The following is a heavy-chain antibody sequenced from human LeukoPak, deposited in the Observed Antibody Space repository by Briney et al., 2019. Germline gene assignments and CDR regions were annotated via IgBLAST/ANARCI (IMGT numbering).Heavy chain of an antibody. CDR3: AGTYDSRNGYFDY. Sequence: GSSVKVSCKASGGTFSSYAISWVRQAPGQGLEWMGGIIPIFGTANYAQKFQGRVTITADESASTAYMELSSLRSEDTAVYYCAGTYDSRNGYFDYWGQGTLVTVSS. V-gene: IGHV1-69*01. D-gene: IGHD3-22*01. CDR1: GGTFSSYA. CDR2: IIPIFGTA. J-gene: IGHJ4*02.